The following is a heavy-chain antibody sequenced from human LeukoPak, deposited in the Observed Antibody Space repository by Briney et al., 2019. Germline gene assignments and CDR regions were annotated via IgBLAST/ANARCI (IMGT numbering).Heavy chain of an antibody. CDR1: GGSISSGSYY. CDR3: ARQGGYDSSGYLDF. Sequence: SQTLSLTCTVSGGSISSGSYYWGWIRQPPGKGLEWIGSIYHSGSTYYNPSLKSRVTISVDTSKNQFSLKLSSVTAADTAVYYCARQGGYDSSGYLDFWGQGTLVTVSS. D-gene: IGHD3-22*01. V-gene: IGHV4-39*01. CDR2: IYHSGST. J-gene: IGHJ4*02.